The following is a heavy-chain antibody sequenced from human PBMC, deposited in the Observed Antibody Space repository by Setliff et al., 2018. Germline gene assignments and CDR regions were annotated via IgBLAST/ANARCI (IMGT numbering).Heavy chain of an antibody. Sequence: ASVKVSCKASGYTFSTYGINWVRQAPGQGPEWMGMISTYTGKTSYAQKFQGRVTMTTDASTDTGYMELRSLRSGDTAVYFCARFGGSCSSSSCYASDLWGQGTMVTVSS. V-gene: IGHV1-18*01. J-gene: IGHJ3*01. CDR3: ARFGGSCSSSSCYASDL. D-gene: IGHD2-2*01. CDR1: GYTFSTYG. CDR2: ISTYTGKT.